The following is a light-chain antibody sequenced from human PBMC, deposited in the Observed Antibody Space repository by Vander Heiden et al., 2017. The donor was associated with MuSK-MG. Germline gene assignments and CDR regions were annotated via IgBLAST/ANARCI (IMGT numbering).Light chain of an antibody. Sequence: QSALTQPAPVSGSPGRSLTISCTVTTSDVGYYNSVSWYQQHPGRAPKLMLYDVNNRPSGVSSRFSGSKSGNTASLTISGLQAEDEAEYYCSSYTTSSSVVFGGGTKLTVL. CDR1: TSDVGYYNS. CDR2: DVN. J-gene: IGLJ2*01. CDR3: SSYTTSSSVV. V-gene: IGLV2-14*03.